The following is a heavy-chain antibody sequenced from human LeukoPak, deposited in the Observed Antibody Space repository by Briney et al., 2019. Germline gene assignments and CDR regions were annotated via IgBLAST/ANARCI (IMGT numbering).Heavy chain of an antibody. J-gene: IGHJ4*02. CDR3: ARRTAIAGSDY. D-gene: IGHD6-19*01. CDR2: ISKDGSRK. Sequence: GGSLRLSCAASGFTFSNHAMHWVRQAPGKGLEWVAVISKDGSRKYYADSVKGRLTTSRDNSKNTLYLQMSSLRPEDTALYYCARRTAIAGSDYWGRGTLVTVSS. CDR1: GFTFSNHA. V-gene: IGHV3-30-3*01.